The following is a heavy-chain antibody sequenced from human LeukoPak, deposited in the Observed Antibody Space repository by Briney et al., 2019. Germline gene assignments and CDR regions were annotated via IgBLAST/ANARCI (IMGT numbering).Heavy chain of an antibody. V-gene: IGHV3-11*04. CDR1: GFTFNDYY. Sequence: GGSLRLSCAASGFTFNDYYMSWIRQAPGKGLEWVSYISSGGSTIYYADSVRGRFTISRDNAKNSLYLQMNSLRAEDTAVYYCARGQRARGYYYYYMDVWGKGTTVTVSS. J-gene: IGHJ6*03. D-gene: IGHD1-1*01. CDR2: ISSGGSTI. CDR3: ARGQRARGYYYYYMDV.